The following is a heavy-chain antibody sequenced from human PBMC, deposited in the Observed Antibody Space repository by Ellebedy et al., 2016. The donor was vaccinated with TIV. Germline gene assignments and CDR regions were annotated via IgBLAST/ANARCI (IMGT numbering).Heavy chain of an antibody. D-gene: IGHD3/OR15-3a*01. CDR2: IWYDGSNK. J-gene: IGHJ6*02. V-gene: IGHV3-33*01. CDR3: ARAADDLWTGNYYYYYGMDV. Sequence: GGSLRLXCAAPGYTFSNYGMHWVRQPPGKGLEWVAVIWYDGSNKYYGDSMKGRFTISRDNSKNTLYLQMNSLRAEDTAVYYCARAADDLWTGNYYYYYGMDVWGQGTMVTVSS. CDR1: GYTFSNYG.